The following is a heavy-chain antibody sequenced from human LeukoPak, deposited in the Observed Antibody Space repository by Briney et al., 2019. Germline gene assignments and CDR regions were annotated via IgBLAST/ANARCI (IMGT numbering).Heavy chain of an antibody. CDR2: ISGSGGST. Sequence: VGALRLSGAASGFTLSIYAMSWVRQAPGKGLEWVSAISGSGGSTYYADSVKGRFTISSDNSKNTLYLQMNSLRAEDTAVYYCAKDHYYDSSAFDYWGQGTLVTVSS. V-gene: IGHV3-23*01. CDR3: AKDHYYDSSAFDY. J-gene: IGHJ4*02. D-gene: IGHD3-22*01. CDR1: GFTLSIYA.